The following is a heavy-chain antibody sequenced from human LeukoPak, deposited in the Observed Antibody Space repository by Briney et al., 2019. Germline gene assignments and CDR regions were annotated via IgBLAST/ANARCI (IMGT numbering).Heavy chain of an antibody. CDR1: GFTFSSYN. Sequence: GGSLRLSCAASGFTFSSYNMNWVRQAPGKGLEWVSSISSSSSYIYYADSVKGRFTISRDNAKNSLYLQMNSLRAEDTAVYYCAKVLGELRASGYMDVWGKGTTVTVSS. D-gene: IGHD1-26*01. J-gene: IGHJ6*03. CDR3: AKVLGELRASGYMDV. V-gene: IGHV3-21*01. CDR2: ISSSSSYI.